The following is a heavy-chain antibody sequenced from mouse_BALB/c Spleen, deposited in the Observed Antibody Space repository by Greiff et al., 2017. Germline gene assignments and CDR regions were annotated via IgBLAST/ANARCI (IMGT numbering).Heavy chain of an antibody. J-gene: IGHJ3*01. V-gene: IGHV5-6-5*01. CDR1: GFTFSSYA. CDR3: ARGGNYDLAY. CDR2: ISSGGST. D-gene: IGHD2-4*01. Sequence: EVKVEESGGGLVKPGGSLKLSCAASGFTFSSYAMSWVRQTPEKRLEWVASISSGGSTYYPDSVKGRFTISRDNARNILYLQMSSLRSEDTAMYYCARGGNYDLAYWGQGTLVTVSA.